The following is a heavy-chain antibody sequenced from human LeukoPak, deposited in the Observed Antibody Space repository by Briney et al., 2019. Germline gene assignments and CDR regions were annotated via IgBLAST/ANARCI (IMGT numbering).Heavy chain of an antibody. Sequence: GGPLRLSCAASGFTFSSYGMRWVRQAPGKGLEWVSAISGSGGSTYYADSVKGRFTISRDNSKNTLYLQMNSLRAEDTAVYYCAKDPCGGDCYSDYWGQGTLVTVSS. D-gene: IGHD2-21*02. CDR2: ISGSGGST. V-gene: IGHV3-23*01. J-gene: IGHJ4*02. CDR3: AKDPCGGDCYSDY. CDR1: GFTFSSYG.